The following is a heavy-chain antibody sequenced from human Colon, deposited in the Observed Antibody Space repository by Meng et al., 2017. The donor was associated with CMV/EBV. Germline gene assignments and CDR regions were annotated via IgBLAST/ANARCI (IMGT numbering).Heavy chain of an antibody. D-gene: IGHD2-2*01. CDR1: GFTFRSYE. CDR2: ISSSGNTI. V-gene: IGHV3-48*03. Sequence: GGSLRLSCPASGFTFRSYEKNWVRQAPGKGLEWVSYISSSGNTIYYADSVKGRFTISRENTKNSLYLQMNSLRAEDTAVYYCARRYCSSTSCTIDYWGQGTLVTVSS. J-gene: IGHJ4*02. CDR3: ARRYCSSTSCTIDY.